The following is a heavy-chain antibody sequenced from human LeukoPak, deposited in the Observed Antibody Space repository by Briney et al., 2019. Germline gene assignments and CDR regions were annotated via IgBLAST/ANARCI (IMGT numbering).Heavy chain of an antibody. Sequence: PSETLSLTCAVYGGSFSYYQWAWSWIRQPPGKGLEWIGEIDHRGSSNYNPSLRSRVSISVDTSKNQFSLKVTSVTAADTAVYYCARGRRVEATFYYSYSVDVWGQGTTATVSS. J-gene: IGHJ6*02. D-gene: IGHD1-1*01. CDR3: ARGRRVEATFYYSYSVDV. CDR1: GGSFSYYQWA. V-gene: IGHV4-34*01. CDR2: IDHRGSS.